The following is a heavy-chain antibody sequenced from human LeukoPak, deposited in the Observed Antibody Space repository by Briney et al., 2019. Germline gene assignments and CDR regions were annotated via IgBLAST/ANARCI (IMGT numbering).Heavy chain of an antibody. CDR3: ARGKPPGGVGATD. Sequence: GGSLRLSCAASGFTFSSYAMSWVRQAPGKGLEWVSSISSSSSYIYYADTVKGRFTISRDNAKNSLYLQMNSLRAEDTAVYYCARGKPPGGVGATDWGQGTLVTVSS. D-gene: IGHD1-26*01. V-gene: IGHV3-21*01. J-gene: IGHJ4*02. CDR1: GFTFSSYA. CDR2: ISSSSSYI.